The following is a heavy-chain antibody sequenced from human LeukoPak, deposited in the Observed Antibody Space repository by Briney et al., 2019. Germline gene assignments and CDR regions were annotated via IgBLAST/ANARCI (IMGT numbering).Heavy chain of an antibody. V-gene: IGHV3-23*01. CDR3: AKVRYCSSTTCSNYFDH. CDR2: ISGSGGGT. J-gene: IGHJ4*02. Sequence: GGSLRLSCAASGFTFSTYAMSWVRQAPGKGLEWVSGISGSGGGTDNADSVKGRFTISRDNSKNTLYLQMNSLRAEDTAVYYCAKVRYCSSTTCSNYFDHWGQGTLVTVSS. D-gene: IGHD2-2*01. CDR1: GFTFSTYA.